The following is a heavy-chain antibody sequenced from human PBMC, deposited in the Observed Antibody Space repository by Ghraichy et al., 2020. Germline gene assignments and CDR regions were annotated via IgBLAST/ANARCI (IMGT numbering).Heavy chain of an antibody. D-gene: IGHD3-22*01. J-gene: IGHJ3*02. CDR2: ISSSSTI. CDR1: GFTFSSYS. V-gene: IGHV3-48*01. Sequence: GESLNISCAASGFTFSSYSMNWVRQAPGKGLEWVSYISSSSTIYYADSVKGRFTISRDNAKNSLYLQMNSLRAEETAVYYCARGPIPNRITMIVFREGRAFDIWGQGTMVTVSS. CDR3: ARGPIPNRITMIVFREGRAFDI.